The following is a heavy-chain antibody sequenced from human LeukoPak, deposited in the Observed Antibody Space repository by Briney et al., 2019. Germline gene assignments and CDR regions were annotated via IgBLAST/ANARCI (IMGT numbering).Heavy chain of an antibody. V-gene: IGHV4-39*01. CDR1: GGSISSSSYY. CDR3: ARQGSSSRFDP. D-gene: IGHD6-13*01. Sequence: PSETLSLTCTVSGGSISSSSYYWGWIRRPPGKGLEWIGSIYYSGSTYYNPSLKSRVTISVDTSKNQFSLKLSSVTAADTAVYYCARQGSSSRFDPWGQGTLVTVSS. J-gene: IGHJ5*02. CDR2: IYYSGST.